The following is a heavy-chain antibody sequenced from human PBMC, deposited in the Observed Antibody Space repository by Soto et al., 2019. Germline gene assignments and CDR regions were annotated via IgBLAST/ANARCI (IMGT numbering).Heavy chain of an antibody. Sequence: SETLSLTCTVSGGSISSSSYYWGWIRQPPGKGLEWIGSIYYSGSTYYNPSLKSRVTISVDTSKNQFSLKLSSVTAADTAVYYCARIQQAARRSGRGSWFDPWGQGTLVTVSS. J-gene: IGHJ5*02. CDR1: GGSISSSSYY. CDR2: IYYSGST. CDR3: ARIQQAARRSGRGSWFDP. V-gene: IGHV4-39*01. D-gene: IGHD6-6*01.